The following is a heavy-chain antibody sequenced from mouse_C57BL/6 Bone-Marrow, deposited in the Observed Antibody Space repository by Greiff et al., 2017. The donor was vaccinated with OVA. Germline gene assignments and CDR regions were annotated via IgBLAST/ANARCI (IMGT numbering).Heavy chain of an antibody. CDR1: GYTFTSYW. CDR2: IYPSDSET. Sequence: VQLKQPGAELVRPGSSVKLSCKASGYTFTSYWMDWVKQRPGQGLEWIGNIYPSDSETHYNQKFKDKATLTVDKSSSTAYMQLSSLTSEDSAVYYCARGVYGSSYWYFDVWGTGTTVTVSS. D-gene: IGHD1-1*01. J-gene: IGHJ1*03. V-gene: IGHV1-61*01. CDR3: ARGVYGSSYWYFDV.